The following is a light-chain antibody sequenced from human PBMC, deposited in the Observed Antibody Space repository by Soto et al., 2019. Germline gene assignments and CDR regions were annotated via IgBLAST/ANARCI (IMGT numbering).Light chain of an antibody. J-gene: IGKJ4*01. Sequence: DIQMTQSPSSLSASVGDRVTITCRASQSISTYLNWYQQKPGKAPNLLIYAASTLQSGVPSRLSGSGSGTDFTLTISCLQSEDFATYYCQQYDNLPSTFGGGTTGDIK. V-gene: IGKV1-39*01. CDR2: AAS. CDR1: QSISTY. CDR3: QQYDNLPST.